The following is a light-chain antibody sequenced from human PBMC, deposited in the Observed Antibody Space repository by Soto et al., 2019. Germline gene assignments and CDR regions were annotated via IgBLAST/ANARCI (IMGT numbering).Light chain of an antibody. CDR2: CND. V-gene: IGLV1-47*02. Sequence: QSVLTQPPSASGTPGQRVTISCSGSSSNIGTNYVYWYKQLPGTAPKLLIYCNDQRPSGVPDRLSGSKSGTSASLAISGLRSDEEADYYCATRDNSLSRWVFGGGTQLTVL. J-gene: IGLJ3*02. CDR3: ATRDNSLSRWV. CDR1: SSNIGTNY.